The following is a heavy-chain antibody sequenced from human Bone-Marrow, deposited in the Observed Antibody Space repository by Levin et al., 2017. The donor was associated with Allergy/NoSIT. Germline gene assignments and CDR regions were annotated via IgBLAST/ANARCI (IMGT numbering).Heavy chain of an antibody. CDR3: ARSPSDSYANFDY. Sequence: GSLRLSCTVSGGSIRSDYWSWVRQTPGKGLEWIGYISYSGNSNYNPSLKSRVTMSLDTSKNRFSVKLTSVTAADTAVYYCARSPSDSYANFDYWGQGTLVTVSS. J-gene: IGHJ4*02. CDR2: ISYSGNS. V-gene: IGHV4-59*01. CDR1: GGSIRSDY. D-gene: IGHD5-18*01.